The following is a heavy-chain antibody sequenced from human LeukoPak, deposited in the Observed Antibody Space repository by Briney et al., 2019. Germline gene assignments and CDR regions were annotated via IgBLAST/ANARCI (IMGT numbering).Heavy chain of an antibody. J-gene: IGHJ6*03. CDR3: ARALSGYYYGSGLYMDV. CDR1: GGSFSGYY. Sequence: SETLSLTCAVYGGSFSGYYWSWIRQPPGKGLEWIGEINHSGSTNYNPSLKSRVTISVDTSRNQFSLKLSSVTAADTAVYYCARALSGYYYGSGLYMDVWGKGTTVTVSS. CDR2: INHSGST. V-gene: IGHV4-34*01. D-gene: IGHD3-10*01.